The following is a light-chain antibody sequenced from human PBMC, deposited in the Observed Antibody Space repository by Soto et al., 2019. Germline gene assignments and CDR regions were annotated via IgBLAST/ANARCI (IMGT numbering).Light chain of an antibody. V-gene: IGKV1-5*01. CDR1: QSIVNW. Sequence: DIQMSQSPSTLSASVLDRVTITCRASQSIVNWLAWYQQKPGKAPKLLIYDASSLESGVPSRFSGSGSGTEFTLTITSLQPDDFATYYCQRYDSYSRTFGQGTKVDIK. CDR2: DAS. J-gene: IGKJ1*01. CDR3: QRYDSYSRT.